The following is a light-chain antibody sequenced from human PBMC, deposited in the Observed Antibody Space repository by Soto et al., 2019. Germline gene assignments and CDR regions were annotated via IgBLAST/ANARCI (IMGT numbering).Light chain of an antibody. Sequence: DIPMTQSPSSLSASVGDRVTITCQASQIISSYLNWYQQKPGRAPNLLIYAASSLQSGVPSRFSGSESGTDFTLTISNLQPEDFATYYCQQSYSTPWTFGQGTKVEIK. CDR3: QQSYSTPWT. CDR1: QIISSY. J-gene: IGKJ1*01. CDR2: AAS. V-gene: IGKV1-39*01.